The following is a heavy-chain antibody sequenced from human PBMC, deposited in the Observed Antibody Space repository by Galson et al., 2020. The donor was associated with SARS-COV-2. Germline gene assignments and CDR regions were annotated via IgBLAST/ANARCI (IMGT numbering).Heavy chain of an antibody. CDR3: AKGRHSSGWYASTFDY. V-gene: IGHV3-23*01. D-gene: IGHD6-19*01. J-gene: IGHJ4*02. CDR1: GFTFSNFA. Sequence: GGSLRFSCAASGFTFSNFAMSWVRQAPGKGLEWVSTISGSGGSTYYADSVKGRFTLSRDSSKNTLYLQMNSLRADDTAVYFCAKGRHSSGWYASTFDYWGQGTLVTVSS. CDR2: ISGSGGST.